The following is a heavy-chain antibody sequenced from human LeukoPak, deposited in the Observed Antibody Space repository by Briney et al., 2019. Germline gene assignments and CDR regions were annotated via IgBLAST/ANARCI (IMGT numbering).Heavy chain of an antibody. CDR2: ISAYNGNT. J-gene: IGHJ4*02. D-gene: IGHD1-26*01. CDR3: ARGSGSYYGGTTGYFDY. CDR1: GYTFSSYG. V-gene: IGHV1-18*01. Sequence: ASVKVSCKASGYTFSSYGFSWVRQAPGQGLEWMGWISAYNGNTNYAQKLQGRVTMTTDTSTSTAYMELRSLRSDDTAVYYCARGSGSYYGGTTGYFDYWGQGTLVTVSS.